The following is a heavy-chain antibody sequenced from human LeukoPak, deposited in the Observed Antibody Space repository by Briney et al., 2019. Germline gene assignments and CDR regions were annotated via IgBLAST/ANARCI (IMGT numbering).Heavy chain of an antibody. CDR3: AREGEDFNWNGYFDY. Sequence: SQTLSLTCTVSGGSISSGDYYWSWIRQPPGKGLEWIGYIYYSGSTYYNPSLKSRVTISVDSSKNQFSLKLSSVTAADTAVYYCAREGEDFNWNGYFDYWGQGTLVTVSS. D-gene: IGHD1-1*01. V-gene: IGHV4-30-4*08. CDR2: IYYSGST. J-gene: IGHJ4*02. CDR1: GGSISSGDYY.